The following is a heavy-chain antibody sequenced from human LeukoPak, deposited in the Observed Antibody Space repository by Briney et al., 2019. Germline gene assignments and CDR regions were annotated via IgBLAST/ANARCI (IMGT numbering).Heavy chain of an antibody. CDR3: VKAPQGLIAAAGS. J-gene: IGHJ4*02. V-gene: IGHV3-23*01. CDR1: GFTFSSYA. CDR2: ISGSGGST. D-gene: IGHD6-13*01. Sequence: GGSLRLSCAASGFTFSSYAMSWVRQAPGKGLEWVSAISGSGGSTYYADSVKGRFAISRDNSKNTLYLQMNSLRAEDTAVYYCVKAPQGLIAAAGSGGQGTLVTVSS.